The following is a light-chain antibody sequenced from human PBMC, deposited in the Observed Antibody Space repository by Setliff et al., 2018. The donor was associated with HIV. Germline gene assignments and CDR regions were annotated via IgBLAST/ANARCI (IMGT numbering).Light chain of an antibody. Sequence: QSVLTQPASVSGSPGQSVTISCTGTSSDVGGYPYVSWYQQYPGKVPKLMIYEVSTRPSGVSNRFSGSKSANMASLTISGLQAEDEADYYCSSYTSSSTLVFGTGTKVTVL. J-gene: IGLJ1*01. V-gene: IGLV2-14*01. CDR3: SSYTSSSTLV. CDR2: EVS. CDR1: SSDVGGYPY.